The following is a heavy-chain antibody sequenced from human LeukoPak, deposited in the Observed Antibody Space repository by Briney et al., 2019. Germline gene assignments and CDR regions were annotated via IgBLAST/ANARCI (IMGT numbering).Heavy chain of an antibody. CDR2: ISAYNGNT. J-gene: IGHJ4*02. V-gene: IGHV1-18*01. Sequence: GASVKVSCKASGYTFTSYGISWVRQAPGQGLEWMGWISAYNGNTNYAQKLQGRVTMTTDTSTSTAYMELRSLRSDDTAVYYCARVGLEGRRDGLPTDYWGQGTLVTVSS. CDR1: GYTFTSYG. D-gene: IGHD5-24*01. CDR3: ARVGLEGRRDGLPTDY.